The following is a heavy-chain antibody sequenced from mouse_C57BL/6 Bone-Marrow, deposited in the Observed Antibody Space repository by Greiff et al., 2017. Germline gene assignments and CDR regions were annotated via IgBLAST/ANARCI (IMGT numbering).Heavy chain of an antibody. CDR2: LDPSDSYT. D-gene: IGHD1-1*01. J-gene: IGHJ1*03. CDR1: GYTFTSYW. V-gene: IGHV1-69*01. Sequence: QLQLKQPGAELVMPGASVKLSCKASGYTFTSYWMHWVKQRPGQGLEWIGELDPSDSYTNYNQKFKGKSTLTVDKSSSTAYMQLSSLTSEDSAVYYCARAPTYYYGSSYRYFDVWGTGTTVTVSS. CDR3: ARAPTYYYGSSYRYFDV.